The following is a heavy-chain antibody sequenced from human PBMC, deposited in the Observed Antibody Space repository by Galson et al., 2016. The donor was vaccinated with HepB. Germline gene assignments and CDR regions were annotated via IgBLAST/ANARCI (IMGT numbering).Heavy chain of an antibody. CDR1: GFTFSSYA. J-gene: IGHJ4*02. CDR2: MSYDGGNR. Sequence: SLRLSCAASGFTFSSYALHWVRQAPGKGLEWVALMSYDGGNRYYADSVKGRFTISRDNSKNMLYLQMSSLRVDDTAVYYCARDLGAMVRGIRIDYWGQGTLVTVSS. CDR3: ARDLGAMVRGIRIDY. D-gene: IGHD3-10*01. V-gene: IGHV3-30*04.